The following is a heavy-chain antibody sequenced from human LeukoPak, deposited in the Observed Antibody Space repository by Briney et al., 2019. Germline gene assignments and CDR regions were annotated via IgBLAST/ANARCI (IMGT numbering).Heavy chain of an antibody. CDR2: INTNTGNP. J-gene: IGHJ3*02. CDR1: GYTFTTYA. Sequence: ASVKVSCKASGYTFTTYAMNWVRQAPGQGLEWMGWINTNTGNPTYAQGFTGRFVFSLDTFVSTAYLQISSLKAEDTAVYYCARASSVYYRDAFDIWGQGKMVTVSS. D-gene: IGHD3-22*01. CDR3: ARASSVYYRDAFDI. V-gene: IGHV7-4-1*02.